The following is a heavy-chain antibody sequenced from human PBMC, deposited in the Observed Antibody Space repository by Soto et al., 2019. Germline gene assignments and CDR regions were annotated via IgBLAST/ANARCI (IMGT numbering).Heavy chain of an antibody. Sequence: SVKVSCKASGGTFDNFIMNWVRQTPGRGLEWMGGIVPMLGTPTYAEKFKGRVTISATGSTSTMYMEVTSLRSEDTAIYYCARHGTYSSSLSQYSGMDVWGQGTTVTVSS. D-gene: IGHD1-7*01. CDR2: IVPMLGTP. CDR3: ARHGTYSSSLSQYSGMDV. J-gene: IGHJ6*02. V-gene: IGHV1-69*13. CDR1: GGTFDNFI.